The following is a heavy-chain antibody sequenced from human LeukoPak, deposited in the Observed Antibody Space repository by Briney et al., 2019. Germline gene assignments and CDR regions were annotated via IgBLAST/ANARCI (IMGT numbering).Heavy chain of an antibody. Sequence: GGSLRLSCAASGFTFSSYAMSWVRQAPGKGLEWVSAISGSGGSTYYADSVKGRFTISRDNSKYTLYLQMNSLRAEDTAVYYCAKEPYYYDSSGYYYPPAYFDYWGQGTLVTVSS. J-gene: IGHJ4*02. CDR3: AKEPYYYDSSGYYYPPAYFDY. V-gene: IGHV3-23*01. CDR2: ISGSGGST. CDR1: GFTFSSYA. D-gene: IGHD3-22*01.